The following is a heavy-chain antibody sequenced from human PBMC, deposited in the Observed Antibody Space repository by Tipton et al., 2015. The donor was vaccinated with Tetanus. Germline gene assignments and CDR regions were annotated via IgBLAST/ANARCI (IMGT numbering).Heavy chain of an antibody. CDR1: GGSFSSYF. V-gene: IGHV4-59*01. Sequence: TLSLTCTVSGGSFSSYFWTWIRQPPGKGLEYIGYILYGGSTHYNPSLKSRVTVSADPSENQFSLNLSSVTAADTAVYYCARIHDFWSGYFDFWGQGTLVTVTS. J-gene: IGHJ4*02. D-gene: IGHD3-3*01. CDR2: ILYGGST. CDR3: ARIHDFWSGYFDF.